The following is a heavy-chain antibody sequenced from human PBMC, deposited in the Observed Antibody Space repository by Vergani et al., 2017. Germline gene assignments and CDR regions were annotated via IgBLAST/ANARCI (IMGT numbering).Heavy chain of an antibody. V-gene: IGHV6-1*01. D-gene: IGHD6-6*01. CDR1: GDSXSSNSAA. Sequence: QVQLQQSGPGLVKPSQTLSLTCAISGDSXSSNSAAWNWIRQSPSRGLEWLGRTYYSSKWYNDYAVSVKSLITINPDTXKNQFSLQLNSVTPEDTAVYYCARGESSSRGWFDPWGQGTLVTVSS. CDR3: ARGESSSRGWFDP. J-gene: IGHJ5*02. CDR2: TYYSSKWYN.